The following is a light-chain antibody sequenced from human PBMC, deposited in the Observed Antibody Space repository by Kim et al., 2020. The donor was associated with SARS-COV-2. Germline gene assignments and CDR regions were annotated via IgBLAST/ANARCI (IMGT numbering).Light chain of an antibody. V-gene: IGKV3-11*01. Sequence: WSPGERATLSCRASQSVSSYLAWYQQKPGQAPRLLIYDASNRATGIPARFSGSGSGTDFTLTISSLEPEDFAVYYCQQRSNWLFTFGPGTKVDIK. J-gene: IGKJ3*01. CDR1: QSVSSY. CDR2: DAS. CDR3: QQRSNWLFT.